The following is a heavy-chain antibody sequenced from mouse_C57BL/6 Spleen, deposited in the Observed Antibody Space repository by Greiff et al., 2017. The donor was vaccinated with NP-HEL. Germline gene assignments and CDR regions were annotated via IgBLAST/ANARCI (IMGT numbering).Heavy chain of an antibody. CDR3: TRYEDRDDYASYFDY. D-gene: IGHD2-4*01. V-gene: IGHV1-5*01. J-gene: IGHJ2*01. Sequence: DVKLQESGTVLARPGASVKMSCKTSGYTFTSYWMHWVKQRPGQGLAWIGAIYPGNSDTSYNQKFKGKAKLTAVTSASTAYMELSSLTNEDSAVYYCTRYEDRDDYASYFDYWGQGTTLTVSS. CDR2: IYPGNSDT. CDR1: GYTFTSYW.